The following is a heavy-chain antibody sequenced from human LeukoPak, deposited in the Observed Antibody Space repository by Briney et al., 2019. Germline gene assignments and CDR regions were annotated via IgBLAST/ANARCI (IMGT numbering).Heavy chain of an antibody. CDR2: ISAYNGNT. CDR1: GYTFTSYG. D-gene: IGHD6-13*01. V-gene: IGHV1-18*01. CDR3: ARQQLAHNWFDP. J-gene: IGHJ5*02. Sequence: ASAKVSCKASGYTFTSYGISWVRQAPGQGLEWMGRISAYNGNTNYAQKLQGRVTMTTDTSTSTAYMELRSLRSDDTAVYYCARQQLAHNWFDPWGQGTLVTVSS.